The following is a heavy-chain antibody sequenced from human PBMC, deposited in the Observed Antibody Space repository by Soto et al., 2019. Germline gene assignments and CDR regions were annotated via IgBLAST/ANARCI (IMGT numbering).Heavy chain of an antibody. CDR2: TYYRSKWYN. J-gene: IGHJ6*02. V-gene: IGHV6-1*01. D-gene: IGHD6-19*01. Sequence: PSQTLSLTCAISGGSVSSNSAAWNWIRQSPSRGLEWLGRTYYRSKWYNDYAVSVKSRITINPDTSKNQFSLQLNSVTPEDTAVYYCAREQWLAEYYYYYYGMDVWGQGTTVTVSS. CDR1: GGSVSSNSAA. CDR3: AREQWLAEYYYYYYGMDV.